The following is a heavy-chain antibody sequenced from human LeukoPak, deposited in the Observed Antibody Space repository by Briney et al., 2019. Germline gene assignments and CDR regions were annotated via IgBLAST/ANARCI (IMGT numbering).Heavy chain of an antibody. Sequence: PSETLSLTCTVSGGSISSGSYYWSWIRQPAGKGLEWIGRIYTSGSTNYNPSLKSRVTISVDTSKNQFSLKLSSVTAADTAVYYCARDRWEPPYYYYYMDVWGKGTTVTISS. CDR3: ARDRWEPPYYYYYMDV. J-gene: IGHJ6*03. CDR1: GGSISSGSYY. V-gene: IGHV4-61*02. D-gene: IGHD1-26*01. CDR2: IYTSGST.